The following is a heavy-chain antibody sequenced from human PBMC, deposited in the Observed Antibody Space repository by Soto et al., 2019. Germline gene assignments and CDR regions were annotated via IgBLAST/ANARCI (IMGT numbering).Heavy chain of an antibody. Sequence: GGSLRLSCAASGFTFSSYAMHWVRQAPGKGLEWVAVISYDGSNKYYADSVKGRFTISRDNSKNTLYLQMNSLRAEDTAVYYCARDREQLAPGYFQHWGQGTLVTVSS. CDR1: GFTFSSYA. CDR2: ISYDGSNK. J-gene: IGHJ1*01. D-gene: IGHD6-13*01. V-gene: IGHV3-30-3*01. CDR3: ARDREQLAPGYFQH.